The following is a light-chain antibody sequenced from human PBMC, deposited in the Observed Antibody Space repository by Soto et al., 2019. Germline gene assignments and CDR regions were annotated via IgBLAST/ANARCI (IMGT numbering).Light chain of an antibody. CDR1: QSVSSN. CDR2: GAS. J-gene: IGKJ5*01. CDR3: QQYNTWPPIT. Sequence: EIVMTQSPATLSVSPGERATLSCRASQSVSSNLAWYQQKPGQAPRLLIYGASTRATGIPARFSGSGSGTEFTHTISSLESEDFAVYYCQQYNTWPPITFRQATRLEIK. V-gene: IGKV3-15*01.